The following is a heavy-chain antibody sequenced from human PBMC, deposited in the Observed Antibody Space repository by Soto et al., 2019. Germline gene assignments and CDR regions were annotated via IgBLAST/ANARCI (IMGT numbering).Heavy chain of an antibody. V-gene: IGHV5-10-1*01. Sequence: GESLKISCKGSGYSFTSYWISWVRQMPGEGLEWMGRIDPSDSYTNYSPSFQGHVTISADKSISTAYLQWSSLKASDTAMYYRARRALPDYYYYYGMDVWGQGTTVTVSS. CDR2: IDPSDSYT. CDR3: ARRALPDYYYYYGMDV. J-gene: IGHJ6*02. CDR1: GYSFTSYW.